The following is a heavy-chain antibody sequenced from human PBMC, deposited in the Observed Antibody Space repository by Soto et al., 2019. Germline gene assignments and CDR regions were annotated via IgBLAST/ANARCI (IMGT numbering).Heavy chain of an antibody. V-gene: IGHV1-18*01. CDR3: ARVIRADYYYYMDV. J-gene: IGHJ6*03. Sequence: ASVKVSCKASGYTFTSYGISWVRQAPGQGLEWMGWISAYNGNTNYAQKLQGRVTMTTDTSTRTAYMELRSLRSDDTAVYYCARVIRADYYYYMDVWGKGTTVTVSS. D-gene: IGHD3-16*01. CDR2: ISAYNGNT. CDR1: GYTFTSYG.